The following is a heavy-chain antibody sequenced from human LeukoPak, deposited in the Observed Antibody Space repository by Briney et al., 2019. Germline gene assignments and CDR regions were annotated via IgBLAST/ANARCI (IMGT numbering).Heavy chain of an antibody. CDR2: FDPEDGET. Sequence: ASVKVSCKVSGYTLTELSMHWVRQAPGEGLEWMGGFDPEDGETIYAQKFQGRVTMTEDTSTDTAYMELSSLRSEDTAVYYCATTAPHFDWRYYFDYWGQGTLVTVSS. CDR3: ATTAPHFDWRYYFDY. CDR1: GYTLTELS. D-gene: IGHD3-9*01. J-gene: IGHJ4*02. V-gene: IGHV1-24*01.